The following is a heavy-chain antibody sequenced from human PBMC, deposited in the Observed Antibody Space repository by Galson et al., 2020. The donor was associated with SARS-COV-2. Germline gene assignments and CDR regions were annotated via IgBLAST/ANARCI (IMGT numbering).Heavy chain of an antibody. J-gene: IGHJ4*02. D-gene: IGHD2-15*01. Sequence: TGGSLRLSCAASGFTFSSYAMHWVRQAPGKGLEWVAVISYDGSNKYYADSVKGRFTISRDNSKNTLYLQMNSLRAEDTAVYYCARGHEVLRYYFDYWGQGNMVTVSS. CDR2: ISYDGSNK. CDR3: ARGHEVLRYYFDY. V-gene: IGHV3-30*04. CDR1: GFTFSSYA.